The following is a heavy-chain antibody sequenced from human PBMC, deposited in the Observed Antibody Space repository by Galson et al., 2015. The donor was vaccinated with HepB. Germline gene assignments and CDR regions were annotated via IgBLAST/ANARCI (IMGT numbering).Heavy chain of an antibody. CDR3: ARGRYGAGSRRSWYYGMDV. CDR2: INTNTGNP. V-gene: IGHV7-4-1*02. J-gene: IGHJ6*02. Sequence: SVKVSCKASGYTFTSCAMNWVRQAPGQGLEWVGWINTNTGNPRYAQGFTGRFVFSLDTSVSTAYLQISSLKAEDTAVYYCARGRYGAGSRRSWYYGMDVWGQGTTVTVSS. CDR1: GYTFTSCA. D-gene: IGHD3-10*01.